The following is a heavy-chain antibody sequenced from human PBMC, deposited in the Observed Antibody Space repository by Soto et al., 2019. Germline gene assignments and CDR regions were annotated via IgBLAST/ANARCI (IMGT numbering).Heavy chain of an antibody. CDR3: ARAVVPAALSPNWFDP. V-gene: IGHV1-2*02. CDR1: GYTFIGYY. D-gene: IGHD2-2*01. Sequence: ASVKVSCKASGYTFIGYYMHWVRQAPGQGLEWMGWIDPKSGGKNYAQRFQGRVIMTRDTSISTAYMELSRLGYDDTAVYYCARAVVPAALSPNWFDPWGQGTLVTVSS. J-gene: IGHJ5*02. CDR2: IDPKSGGK.